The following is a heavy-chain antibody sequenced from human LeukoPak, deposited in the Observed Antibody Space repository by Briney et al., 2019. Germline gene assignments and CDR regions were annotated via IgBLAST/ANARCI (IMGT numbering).Heavy chain of an antibody. CDR2: INHSGST. V-gene: IGHV4-34*01. Sequence: SETQSLTCAVYGGSFSGYYWSGIRQPPGKGLEWIGEINHSGSTNYNPSLKSRVTISVDTSKNQFSLKLSSVTAADTAVYYCATSRTTVTPQNDYWGQGTLVTVSS. CDR1: GGSFSGYY. CDR3: ATSRTTVTPQNDY. J-gene: IGHJ4*02. D-gene: IGHD4-17*01.